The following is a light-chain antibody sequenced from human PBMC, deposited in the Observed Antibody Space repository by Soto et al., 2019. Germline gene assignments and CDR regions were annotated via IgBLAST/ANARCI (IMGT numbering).Light chain of an antibody. J-gene: IGKJ1*01. CDR2: GAS. CDR1: QSVSSN. CDR3: QQYNNWPPWT. Sequence: EIVMTQSPATLSVSPGERDTLSCRASQSVSSNLAWYQQKSGQAPRLLIYGASTRATGIPARFSGSGSGTEFTLTISSLQSEDFAVYYCQQYNNWPPWTFGQGTKVEIK. V-gene: IGKV3-15*01.